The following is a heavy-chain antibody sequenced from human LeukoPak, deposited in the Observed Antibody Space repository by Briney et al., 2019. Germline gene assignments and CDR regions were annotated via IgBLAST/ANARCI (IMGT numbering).Heavy chain of an antibody. J-gene: IGHJ4*02. V-gene: IGHV4-38-2*02. D-gene: IGHD6-13*01. CDR3: ARNWYGSSWSEQIYYFDY. Sequence: SETLSLTCTVSGYSISSGYYWGWIRQPPGKGLEWIGSIYHSGSTYYNPSLKSRITISVDTSKNQFSLKLSSVTAADTAVYYCARNWYGSSWSEQIYYFDYWGQGTLVTVSS. CDR1: GYSISSGYY. CDR2: IYHSGST.